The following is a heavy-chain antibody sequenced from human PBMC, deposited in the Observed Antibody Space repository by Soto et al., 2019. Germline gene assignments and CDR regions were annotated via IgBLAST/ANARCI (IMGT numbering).Heavy chain of an antibody. V-gene: IGHV4-31*03. J-gene: IGHJ4*02. CDR1: GGSISSGGYY. CDR3: ARGYSGSYYATPIFDY. CDR2: IYYSGST. Sequence: QVQLQESGPGLVKPSQTLSLTCTVSGGSISSGGYYWSWIRQHPGKGLEWIGYIYYSGSTYYNPSLKSRVTISVDTSKNQFSLKLSSVTAADTAVYYCARGYSGSYYATPIFDYWGQGTLVTVSS. D-gene: IGHD1-26*01.